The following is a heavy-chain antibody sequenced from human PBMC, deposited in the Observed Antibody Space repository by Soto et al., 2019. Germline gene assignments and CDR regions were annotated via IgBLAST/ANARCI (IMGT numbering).Heavy chain of an antibody. CDR3: ARDTALAMVRIYYGMDV. Sequence: QVQLVESGGGVVQPGRSLRLSCAASGFTFSSYGMHWVRQAPGKGLEWVAVIWYDGSNKYYADSVKGRFTISRDNSKNTLYLQMNSLRAEDTAVYYCARDTALAMVRIYYGMDVWGQGTTVTVSS. D-gene: IGHD3-10*01. CDR1: GFTFSSYG. J-gene: IGHJ6*02. V-gene: IGHV3-33*01. CDR2: IWYDGSNK.